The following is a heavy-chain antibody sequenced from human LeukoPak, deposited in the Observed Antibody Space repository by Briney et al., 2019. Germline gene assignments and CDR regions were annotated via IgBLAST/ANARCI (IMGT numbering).Heavy chain of an antibody. J-gene: IGHJ3*02. V-gene: IGHV3-21*01. D-gene: IGHD3-3*01. CDR2: ISSSSSYI. Sequence: PGGPLRLSCAASGFTFSSYSMNWVRQAPGKGLEWVSSISSSSSYIYYADSVKGRFTISRDNAKNSLYLQMNSLRAEDTAVYYCARDVQYYDFWSGYYTDDAFDIWGQGTMVTVSS. CDR3: ARDVQYYDFWSGYYTDDAFDI. CDR1: GFTFSSYS.